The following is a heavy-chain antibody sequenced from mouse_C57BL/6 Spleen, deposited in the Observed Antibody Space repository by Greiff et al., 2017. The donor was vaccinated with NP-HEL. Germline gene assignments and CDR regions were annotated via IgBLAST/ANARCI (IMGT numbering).Heavy chain of an antibody. J-gene: IGHJ3*01. CDR1: GFTFSSYA. CDR3: AREDYYGSSY. V-gene: IGHV5-4*01. Sequence: EVKLVESGGGLVKPGGSLKLSCAASGFTFSSYAMSWVRQTPEKRLEWVATISDGGSYTYYPDNVKGRFTISRDNAKNNLYLQMSHLKSEDTAMYYCAREDYYGSSYWGQGTLVTVSA. D-gene: IGHD1-1*01. CDR2: ISDGGSYT.